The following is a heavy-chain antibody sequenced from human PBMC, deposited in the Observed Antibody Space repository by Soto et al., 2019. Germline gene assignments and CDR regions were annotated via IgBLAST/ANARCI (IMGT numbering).Heavy chain of an antibody. D-gene: IGHD2-15*01. CDR1: GYTFTGYY. CDR3: ARDGIGYCSGGSCYPFDY. CDR2: INPNSGGT. V-gene: IGHV1-2*02. J-gene: IGHJ4*02. Sequence: QVQLVQSGAEVKKPGASVKVSCKASGYTFTGYYMHWVRQAPGQGLEWMGWINPNSGGTNYAQKFQGRVTMTRDTSISTAYMELSSLRSDDTAVYYCARDGIGYCSGGSCYPFDYWGQGTLVTVSS.